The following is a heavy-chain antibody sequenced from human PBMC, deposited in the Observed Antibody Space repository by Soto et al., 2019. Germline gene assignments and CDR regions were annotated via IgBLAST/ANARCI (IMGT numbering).Heavy chain of an antibody. V-gene: IGHV3-23*01. CDR2: ISGSGGST. J-gene: IGHJ3*02. D-gene: IGHD3-3*01. Sequence: GGSLRLSCAASGFTFSSYAMSWVRQAPGKGLEWVSAISGSGGSTYYADSVKGRFTISRDNSKNTLYLQMNSLRAEDTAVYYCAKDLGPVYYDFWSGYGDAFDIWGQGTMVTVS. CDR1: GFTFSSYA. CDR3: AKDLGPVYYDFWSGYGDAFDI.